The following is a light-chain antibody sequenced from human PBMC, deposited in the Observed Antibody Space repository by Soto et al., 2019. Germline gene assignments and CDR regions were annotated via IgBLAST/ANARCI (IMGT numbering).Light chain of an antibody. CDR3: QQSYSTPWT. J-gene: IGKJ1*01. V-gene: IGKV1-39*01. CDR1: QYISSY. Sequence: DIQMTQSPSSLSASVGDRVTITCRASQYISSYLNWYQQKPGKAPKLLIYASSSLESGVPSSFSGSGSGTDFTLTISRLQPEDFAAYYCQQSYSTPWTFGQGTKVEIK. CDR2: ASS.